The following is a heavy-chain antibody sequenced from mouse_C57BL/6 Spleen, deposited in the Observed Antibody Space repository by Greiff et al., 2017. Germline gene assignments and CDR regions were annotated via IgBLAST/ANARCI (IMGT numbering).Heavy chain of an antibody. CDR3: ARGGYDYDAWFAY. CDR1: GYTFTDSY. V-gene: IGHV1-26*01. D-gene: IGHD2-4*01. CDR2: INPNNGGT. J-gene: IGHJ3*01. Sequence: EVQLQQSGPELVKPGASVKISCKASGYTFTDSYMNWVKQSHGKSLEWIGDINPNNGGTSYNQKFKGKATLTVDKSSSTAYMELRSLTSEDSAVYYCARGGYDYDAWFAYWGQGTLVTVSA.